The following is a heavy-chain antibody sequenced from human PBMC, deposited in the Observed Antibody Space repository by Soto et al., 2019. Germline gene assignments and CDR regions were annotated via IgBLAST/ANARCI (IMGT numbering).Heavy chain of an antibody. CDR1: GYTFTSYD. J-gene: IGHJ6*03. Sequence: SVKVSCKASGYTFTSYDINWVRQATGEGLEWMGWMNPNSGNTGYAQKFQGRVTMTRNTSISTAYMELSSLRSEDTAVYYCARSRAVGIIFGWLYYCDFMDVSSKGTTDIVYS. V-gene: IGHV1-8*01. D-gene: IGHD3-3*01. CDR3: ARSRAVGIIFGWLYYCDFMDV. CDR2: MNPNSGNT.